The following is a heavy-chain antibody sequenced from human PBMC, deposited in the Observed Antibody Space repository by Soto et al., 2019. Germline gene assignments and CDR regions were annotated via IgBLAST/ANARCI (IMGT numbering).Heavy chain of an antibody. D-gene: IGHD2-2*01. CDR3: ILDCTSMSCYGYLGVDV. Sequence: QVQLVQSGAEVKTPGSSVKVSCKASGGTFSSFLMGWVRQAPGQGLEWMGGIIPVFGTATYAQKFQGRVTITADDSTSTVYMELSGLKSEDTAVYYCILDCTSMSCYGYLGVDVWGQGTXXXXS. CDR2: IIPVFGTA. CDR1: GGTFSSFL. J-gene: IGHJ6*02. V-gene: IGHV1-69*01.